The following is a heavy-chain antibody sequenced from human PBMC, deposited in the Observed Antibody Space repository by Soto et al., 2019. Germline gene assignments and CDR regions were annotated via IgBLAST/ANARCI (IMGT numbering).Heavy chain of an antibody. Sequence: ASVKVSCKASGYTFTSYGISWVRQAPGQGLEWMGWISAYNGNTNYAQKLQGRVTMTTDTSTSTAYMELRSLRSDDTAVYYCVRGAFISYCGGDCYPYYFDYWGQGTLVTVSS. CDR1: GYTFTSYG. V-gene: IGHV1-18*01. D-gene: IGHD2-21*02. J-gene: IGHJ4*02. CDR3: VRGAFISYCGGDCYPYYFDY. CDR2: ISAYNGNT.